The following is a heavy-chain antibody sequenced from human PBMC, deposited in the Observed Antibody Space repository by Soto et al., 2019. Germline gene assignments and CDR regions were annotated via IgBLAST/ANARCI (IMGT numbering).Heavy chain of an antibody. CDR2: TYYSGST. CDR3: ASTTYGGNAA. CDR1: GGSIDRSNYY. J-gene: IGHJ4*02. Sequence: SETLSLTCTVSGGSIDRSNYYWDWIRQPPGKGLEWIGTTYYSGSTYYNPSLKSRVTISVDTSKNQFSLKLSSVTAADTAVYYCASTTYGGNAAWGQGTLVTVSS. V-gene: IGHV4-39*01. D-gene: IGHD4-17*01.